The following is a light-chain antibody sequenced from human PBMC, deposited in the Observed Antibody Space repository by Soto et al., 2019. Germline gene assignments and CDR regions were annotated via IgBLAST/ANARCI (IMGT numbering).Light chain of an antibody. CDR2: DVS. J-gene: IGKJ1*01. V-gene: IGKV1-5*01. CDR1: QSISNW. Sequence: DIQMTQSPSTLSASVGDRVTITCRASQSISNWLAWYQQKPWKAPKLLIYDVSRLESGVPSRFSGSGSGTEFTLTISSLQPDDFATYYCQQYNSYPWTFGQGTKVEIK. CDR3: QQYNSYPWT.